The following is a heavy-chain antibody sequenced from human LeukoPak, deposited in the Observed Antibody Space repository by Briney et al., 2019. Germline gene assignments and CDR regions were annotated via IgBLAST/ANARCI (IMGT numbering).Heavy chain of an antibody. J-gene: IGHJ4*02. CDR2: INHSGST. Sequence: PSETLSLTCAVYGGSFSGYYWSWIRQPPGKGLEWIGEINHSGSTNYNPSLKSRVTISVDTSKNQFSLKPSSVTAADTAVYYCARRRGYSYGLDYWGQGTLVTVSS. D-gene: IGHD5-18*01. CDR1: GGSFSGYY. CDR3: ARRRGYSYGLDY. V-gene: IGHV4-34*01.